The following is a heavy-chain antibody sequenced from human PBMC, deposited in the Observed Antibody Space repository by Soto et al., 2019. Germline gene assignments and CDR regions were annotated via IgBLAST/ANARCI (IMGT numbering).Heavy chain of an antibody. Sequence: GASVKVSCKASGYTFTSYGISWVRQAPGQGLEWMGWISAYNGNTNYAQKLQGRVTMTTDTSTSTAYMELRSLRSDDTAVYYCARDQHCSGGSCYSNLRIVDYWGQGTLVTVSS. CDR3: ARDQHCSGGSCYSNLRIVDY. J-gene: IGHJ4*02. D-gene: IGHD2-15*01. V-gene: IGHV1-18*01. CDR1: GYTFTSYG. CDR2: ISAYNGNT.